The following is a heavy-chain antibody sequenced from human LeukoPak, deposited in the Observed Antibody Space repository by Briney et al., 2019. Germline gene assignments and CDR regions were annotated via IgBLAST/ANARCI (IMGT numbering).Heavy chain of an antibody. D-gene: IGHD2-15*01. Sequence: GGSLRLSCAVSGLTISTNYMTWVRQAPGKGLECVSVIYGGGSTYYSDSVKGRFTISRDNSKNTLYLQMNSLKAEDTAVYYCAGGASCYAGTYWGQGTLVTVSS. J-gene: IGHJ4*02. CDR3: AGGASCYAGTY. CDR1: GLTISTNY. V-gene: IGHV3-66*02. CDR2: IYGGGST.